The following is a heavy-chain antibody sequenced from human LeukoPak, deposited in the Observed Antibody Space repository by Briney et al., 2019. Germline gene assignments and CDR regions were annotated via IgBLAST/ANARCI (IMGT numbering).Heavy chain of an antibody. CDR1: GFTFSSYA. Sequence: GGSLRLSCAASGFTFSSYAMSWVRQAPGKGLEWVSAISGSGGSTYYADSAKGRFTISRDNSKNTLYLQMNSLRAEDTAVYYCAKDLLTQIWSGYYFYWGQGTLVTVSS. J-gene: IGHJ4*02. D-gene: IGHD3-3*01. CDR3: AKDLLTQIWSGYYFY. V-gene: IGHV3-23*01. CDR2: ISGSGGST.